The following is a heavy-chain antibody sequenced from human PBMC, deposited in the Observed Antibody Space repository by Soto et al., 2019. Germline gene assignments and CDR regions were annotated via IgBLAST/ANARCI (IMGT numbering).Heavy chain of an antibody. Sequence: GESLKISCKGSGYSFTSYWIGWVRQMPGKGLEWMGIIYPGDSDTRYSPSFQGQVTISADKSISTAYLQWSSLKASDTAMYYCASGDYDRGYYYGMDVWGQGTTVTVSS. D-gene: IGHD4-17*01. CDR1: GYSFTSYW. V-gene: IGHV5-51*01. CDR2: IYPGDSDT. CDR3: ASGDYDRGYYYGMDV. J-gene: IGHJ6*02.